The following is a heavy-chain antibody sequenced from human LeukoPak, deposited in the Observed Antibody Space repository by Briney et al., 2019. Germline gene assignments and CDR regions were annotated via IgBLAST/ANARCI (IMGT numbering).Heavy chain of an antibody. CDR3: AREEDIVVVPAAIPGMDV. D-gene: IGHD2-2*01. CDR1: GFTFSSYS. J-gene: IGHJ6*02. V-gene: IGHV3-21*01. CDR2: ISSSSSYI. Sequence: GRSLRLSCAAYGFTFSSYSMNWVRQAPGKGLEWVSSISSSSSYIYYADSVKGRFTISRDNAKNSLYLQMNNLRAEDTAVYYCAREEDIVVVPAAIPGMDVWGQGTTVTVSS.